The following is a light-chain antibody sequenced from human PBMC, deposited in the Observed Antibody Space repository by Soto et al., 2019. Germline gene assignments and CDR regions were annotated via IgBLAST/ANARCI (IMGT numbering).Light chain of an antibody. CDR1: QSIDSK. CDR3: QQYKSWRT. CDR2: AAS. Sequence: IVMTQSPATLSVSPGDRATLSCRAGQSIDSKLAWYQQRPGQAPRLLIYAASTRATGIPARFSGSGSGTEFTLTISGRQSEDIGVYYCQQYKSWRTFGQGTNGEIK. J-gene: IGKJ1*01. V-gene: IGKV3-15*01.